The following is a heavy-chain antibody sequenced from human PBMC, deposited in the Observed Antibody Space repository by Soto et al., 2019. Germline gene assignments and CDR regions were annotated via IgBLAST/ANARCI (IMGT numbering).Heavy chain of an antibody. Sequence: SETLSLTCTVSGGSISGYYWSWIRQPPGKGLEWIGYIYYSGSTNYNPSLESRVTISVDTSKNHFSLKLRSVTAADTAVYYCAATWNDGWFDPWGQGTLVTVSS. CDR2: IYYSGST. D-gene: IGHD1-1*01. CDR3: AATWNDGWFDP. V-gene: IGHV4-59*08. CDR1: GGSISGYY. J-gene: IGHJ5*02.